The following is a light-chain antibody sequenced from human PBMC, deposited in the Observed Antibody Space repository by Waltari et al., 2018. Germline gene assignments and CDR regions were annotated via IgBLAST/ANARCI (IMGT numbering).Light chain of an antibody. CDR2: GAS. CDR3: QQYNNWPPWT. Sequence: EIVMTQSPDTLSVSPGERATLSCRASQSVRNNLVWYQQKPGQAPRLLSYGASTRVTGIPARFSGSGSGTEFTLTISSLQSEDFAVYYCQQYNNWPPWTFGQGTKVEIK. CDR1: QSVRNN. J-gene: IGKJ1*01. V-gene: IGKV3-15*01.